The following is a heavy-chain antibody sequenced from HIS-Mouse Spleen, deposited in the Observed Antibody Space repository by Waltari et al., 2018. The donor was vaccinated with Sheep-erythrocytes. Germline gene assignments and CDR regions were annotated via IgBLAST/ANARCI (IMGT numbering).Heavy chain of an antibody. Sequence: QVQLVESGGGVVQPGRSLRLSCASSGFPFSSYAMHWVRQAPGKGLEWVAVISYDGSNKYYADSVKGRFTISRDNSKNTLYLQMNSLRAEDTAVYYCARSGVGFDPWGQGTLVTVSS. J-gene: IGHJ5*02. CDR2: ISYDGSNK. CDR3: ARSGVGFDP. CDR1: GFPFSSYA. V-gene: IGHV3-30*04. D-gene: IGHD1-26*01.